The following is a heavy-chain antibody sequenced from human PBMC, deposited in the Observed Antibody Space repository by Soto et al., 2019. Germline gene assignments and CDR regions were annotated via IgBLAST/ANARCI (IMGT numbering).Heavy chain of an antibody. CDR3: VRVFCTNGVCYYFFDY. CDR2: IYYDGSNR. D-gene: IGHD2-8*01. J-gene: IGHJ4*01. V-gene: IGHV3-30*12. Sequence: GSLRLSCVASGFTFGTYAMHWVRQAPGKGLEWVAVIYYDGSNRYYGDAVKGRFTISRDNSKSTLYLQMSSLRAEDTAVYYCVRVFCTNGVCYYFFDYWGHGTLVTVSS. CDR1: GFTFGTYA.